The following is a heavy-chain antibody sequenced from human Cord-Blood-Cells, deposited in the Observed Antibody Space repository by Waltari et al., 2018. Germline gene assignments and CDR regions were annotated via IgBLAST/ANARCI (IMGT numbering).Heavy chain of an antibody. CDR1: GYSISSGYY. CDR2: IYHSGST. D-gene: IGHD1-26*01. V-gene: IGHV4-38-2*01. Sequence: QVQLQESGPGLVKPSETLSLTCAVSGYSISSGYYWGWIRQPPGKGLEWIGSIYHSGSTYYTPSLKSRVTISVDTSKNQFSLKLSSVTAADTAVYYCARVFRRGSYYDYWGQGTLVTVSS. CDR3: ARVFRRGSYYDY. J-gene: IGHJ4*02.